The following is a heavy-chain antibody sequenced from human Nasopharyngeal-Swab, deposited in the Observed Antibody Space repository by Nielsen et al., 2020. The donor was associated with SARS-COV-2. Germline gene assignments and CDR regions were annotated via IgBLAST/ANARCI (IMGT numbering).Heavy chain of an antibody. CDR1: GFTFSSYS. CDR3: AREGVLLWFGAAAPRNPFDY. CDR2: ISSSSTYI. D-gene: IGHD3-10*01. J-gene: IGHJ4*02. V-gene: IGHV3-21*01. Sequence: GGSLRLSCAASGFTFSSYSMNLVRQAPGQGLEWVSSISSSSTYIYYADSVKGRFTISRDNAKNSLFLQMNSLSAEDTAVYYCAREGVLLWFGAAAPRNPFDYWGQGTLVTVSS.